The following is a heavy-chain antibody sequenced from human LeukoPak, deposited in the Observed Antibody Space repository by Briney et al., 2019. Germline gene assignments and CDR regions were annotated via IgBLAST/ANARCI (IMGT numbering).Heavy chain of an antibody. CDR1: GFTFSTNY. CDR2: ISASGGGT. V-gene: IGHV3-23*01. Sequence: PGGSLRLSCAASGFTFSTNYMSWVRQAPGKGLEWVSGISASGGGTYYADSVKGRFTISRDNSKNTLHPQMNSLRAEDTALYYCAKDQLGYGGYVWWFDPWGQGTLVTVSS. J-gene: IGHJ5*02. CDR3: AKDQLGYGGYVWWFDP. D-gene: IGHD5-12*01.